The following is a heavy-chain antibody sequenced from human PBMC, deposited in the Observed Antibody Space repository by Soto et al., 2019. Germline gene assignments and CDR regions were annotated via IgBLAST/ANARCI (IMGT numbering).Heavy chain of an antibody. J-gene: IGHJ4*02. Sequence: GGSLRLSCAASGFTFSSYGMHWVRQAPGKGLEWVAVIWYDGSNKYYADSVKGRFTISRDNSKNTLYLQMNSLRAEDTAVYYCARACGSSGWYCFDYWGQGTLVTVSS. CDR1: GFTFSSYG. V-gene: IGHV3-33*01. D-gene: IGHD6-19*01. CDR3: ARACGSSGWYCFDY. CDR2: IWYDGSNK.